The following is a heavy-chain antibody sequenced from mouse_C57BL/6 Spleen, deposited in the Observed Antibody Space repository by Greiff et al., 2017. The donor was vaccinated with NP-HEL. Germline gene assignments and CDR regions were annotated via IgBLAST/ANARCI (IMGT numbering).Heavy chain of an antibody. CDR3: ARDGGGNYLSWIAD. CDR1: GFTFSSYA. V-gene: IGHV5-4*01. D-gene: IGHD2-1*01. CDR2: ISDGGSYT. Sequence: DVKLVESGGGLVKPGGSLKLSCAASGFTFSSYAMSWVRQTPEKRLEWVATISDGGSYTYYPDNVKGRFTISRDNAKNNLYMKMSHLKTEDTAMDYCARDGGGNYLSWIADWGQGTLVTVSA. J-gene: IGHJ3*01.